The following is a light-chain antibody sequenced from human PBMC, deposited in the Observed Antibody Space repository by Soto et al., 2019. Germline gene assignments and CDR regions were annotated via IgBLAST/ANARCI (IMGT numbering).Light chain of an antibody. CDR1: QTISSW. Sequence: DIQMTQSPSTLSASIGDRVTITCRASQTISSWLAWYQQKPGKAPKLLIYDASSLKSGVPSRFSGSGSGTEFTLTISSLQPDDFATYYCQQYNTDSTFGPGTKVDIK. J-gene: IGKJ3*01. V-gene: IGKV1-5*01. CDR2: DAS. CDR3: QQYNTDST.